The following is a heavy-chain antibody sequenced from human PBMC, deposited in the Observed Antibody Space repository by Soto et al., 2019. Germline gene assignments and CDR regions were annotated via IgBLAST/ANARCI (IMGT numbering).Heavy chain of an antibody. CDR1: AYTFNRYG. V-gene: IGHV1-18*01. CDR2: ISAYSGNT. D-gene: IGHD3-22*01. J-gene: IGHJ6*02. CDR3: ARDINMIVVVITNYYGMDV. Sequence: ASVKVSCKASAYTFNRYGISWVRQAPGQGLEWMGWISAYSGNTNYAQKLQGRVTMTRDTSTSTVYMELSSLRSEDTAVYYCARDINMIVVVITNYYGMDVWGQGTTVTVSS.